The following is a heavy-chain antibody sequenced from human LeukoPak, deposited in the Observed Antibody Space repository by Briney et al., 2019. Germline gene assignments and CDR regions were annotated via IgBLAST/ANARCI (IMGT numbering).Heavy chain of an antibody. Sequence: GGSLRLSCAASGFTFSSYAMSWVRQAPGKGLEWVSTITGSGDNTYYADSVKGRFTILKDNSKNTLYLQMNSLRAEDTAVYYCARTLVLDYWGQGTLVTVSS. J-gene: IGHJ4*02. CDR2: ITGSGDNT. V-gene: IGHV3-23*01. CDR1: GFTFSSYA. CDR3: ARTLVLDY. D-gene: IGHD6-13*01.